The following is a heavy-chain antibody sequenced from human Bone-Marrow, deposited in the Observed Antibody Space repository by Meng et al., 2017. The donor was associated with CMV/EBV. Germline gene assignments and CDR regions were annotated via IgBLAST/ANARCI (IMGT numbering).Heavy chain of an antibody. CDR1: GFTFSDYY. D-gene: IGHD1-26*01. Sequence: GESLKISCAASGFTFSDYYMSWIRQAPGKGLEWVSSISSSSSYIYYADSVKGRFTISRDNAKNSLYLQMNSLRAEDTAVYYCARVRGSDAFDIWGQGTMVTVSS. J-gene: IGHJ3*02. CDR3: ARVRGSDAFDI. CDR2: ISSSSSYI. V-gene: IGHV3-11*06.